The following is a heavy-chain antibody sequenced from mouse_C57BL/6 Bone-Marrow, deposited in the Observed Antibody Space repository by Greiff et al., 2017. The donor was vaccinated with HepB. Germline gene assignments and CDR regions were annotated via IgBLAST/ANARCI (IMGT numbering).Heavy chain of an antibody. Sequence: EVKLMESGGGLVKPGGSLKLSCAASGFTFSDYGMHWVRQDPEKGLEWVAYISSGSSTIYYAYTVKGRFTISRDNAKNTLFLQMTSLRSEDTAMYYCATTMIRRAWFAYWGQGTGVTVSA. D-gene: IGHD2-4*01. CDR1: GFTFSDYG. CDR3: ATTMIRRAWFAY. J-gene: IGHJ3*01. V-gene: IGHV5-17*01. CDR2: ISSGSSTI.